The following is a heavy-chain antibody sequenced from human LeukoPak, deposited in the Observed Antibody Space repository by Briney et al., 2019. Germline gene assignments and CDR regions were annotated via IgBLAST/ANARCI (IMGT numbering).Heavy chain of an antibody. CDR2: IWYDGSNI. Sequence: EGSLRLSCAASGFTFSSYGMHWVRQAPGKGLEWVAVIWYDGSNIYYADSVRGRFTISRDNSKNTLFLQMNGLRAEDTAVYYCAKDGDTGTAYYYYYMDVWGKGTTVTVSS. CDR3: AKDGDTGTAYYYYYMDV. D-gene: IGHD1-7*01. J-gene: IGHJ6*03. V-gene: IGHV3-33*06. CDR1: GFTFSSYG.